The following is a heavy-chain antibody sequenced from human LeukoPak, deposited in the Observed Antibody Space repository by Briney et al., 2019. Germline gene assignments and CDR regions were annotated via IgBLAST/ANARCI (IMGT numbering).Heavy chain of an antibody. CDR1: GFTVSTNY. Sequence: GGSLRLSCAASGFTVSTNYMNWVRQAPGKGLEWVSILYSGSSTYYADSGEGRFTISRDSSKNTLFLQMNDLRAEDTAVYYCARVGDHFHWYLDLWGRGTLVTVSS. D-gene: IGHD3-3*02. CDR2: LYSGSST. CDR3: ARVGDHFHWYLDL. V-gene: IGHV3-53*01. J-gene: IGHJ2*01.